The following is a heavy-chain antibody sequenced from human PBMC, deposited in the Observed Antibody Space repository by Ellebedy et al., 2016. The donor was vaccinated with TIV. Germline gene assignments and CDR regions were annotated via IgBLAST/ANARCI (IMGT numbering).Heavy chain of an antibody. CDR2: FIPLFGTA. CDR1: GGTFSTYA. D-gene: IGHD5-18*01. CDR3: AKAEGRGYSYTVDWYFDL. V-gene: IGHV1-69*13. Sequence: AASVKVSCKASGGTFSTYAISWVRQAPGQGLQWMGGFIPLFGTANYAQKFQGRVTITADESTSTAYMELSSLKAEDKAVYYWAKAEGRGYSYTVDWYFDLWGRGTLVTVSS. J-gene: IGHJ2*01.